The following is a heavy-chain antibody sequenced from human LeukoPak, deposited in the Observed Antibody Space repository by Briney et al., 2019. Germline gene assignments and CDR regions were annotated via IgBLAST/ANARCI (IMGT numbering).Heavy chain of an antibody. CDR3: ARDRAGYFYAMDV. V-gene: IGHV3-9*01. CDR1: GFTFGDYA. Sequence: GGSLRLSCAASGFTFGDYAMHWVRQAPGKGLEWVSGINWKSNNIGYADSVKGRFTISRDNAKNSLYLRMNSLRTEDTALYYRARDRAGYFYAMDVWGQGTSVTVSS. CDR2: INWKSNNI. D-gene: IGHD6-13*01. J-gene: IGHJ6*02.